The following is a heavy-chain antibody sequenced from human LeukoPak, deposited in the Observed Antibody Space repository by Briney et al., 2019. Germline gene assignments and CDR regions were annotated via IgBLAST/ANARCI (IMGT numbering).Heavy chain of an antibody. Sequence: PSETLSLTCTVSGGSISSYYWSWTRQPPGKGLEWIGYIYYSGSTNYNPSLKSRVTISVDTSKNQFSLKLSSVTAADTAVYYCARVGYSSSWYTPMDVWGQGTTVTVSS. CDR1: GGSISSYY. V-gene: IGHV4-59*01. J-gene: IGHJ6*02. CDR2: IYYSGST. CDR3: ARVGYSSSWYTPMDV. D-gene: IGHD6-13*01.